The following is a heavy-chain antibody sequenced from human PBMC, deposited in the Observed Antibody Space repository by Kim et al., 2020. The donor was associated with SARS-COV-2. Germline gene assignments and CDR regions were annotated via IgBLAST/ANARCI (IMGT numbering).Heavy chain of an antibody. D-gene: IGHD4-4*01. CDR2: IYYSGST. CDR3: ARGNSVRDGYSYPDY. Sequence: SETLSLTCTVSGGSISSSSYYWGWIRQPPGKGLEWIGSIYYSGSTYYNPSLKSRVTISVDTSKNQFSLKLSSVTAADTAVYYCARGNSVRDGYSYPDYWGQGTLVTVSS. CDR1: GGSISSSSYY. J-gene: IGHJ4*02. V-gene: IGHV4-39*01.